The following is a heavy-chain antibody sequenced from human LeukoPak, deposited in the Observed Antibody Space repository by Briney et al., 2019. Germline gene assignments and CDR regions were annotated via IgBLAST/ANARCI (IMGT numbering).Heavy chain of an antibody. CDR3: ARYRFGSSWGYYFDY. D-gene: IGHD6-13*01. Sequence: PSETLSPSGADRGGSFGGYYWSWIRQPPGKGLEWIGEINHSGSTNYNPSLKSRVTISVDTSKNQFPLKLSSVTAADTAVYYCARYRFGSSWGYYFDYWGQGTLVTVSS. J-gene: IGHJ4*02. CDR2: INHSGST. V-gene: IGHV4-34*01. CDR1: GGSFGGYY.